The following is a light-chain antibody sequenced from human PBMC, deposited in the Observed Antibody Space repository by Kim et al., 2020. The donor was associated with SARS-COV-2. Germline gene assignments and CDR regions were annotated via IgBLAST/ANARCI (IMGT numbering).Light chain of an antibody. V-gene: IGKV3D-15*01. CDR2: AAS. CDR3: QQYHNWPPYT. CDR1: QSITTN. Sequence: VTPGERVTLPCRASQSITTNLAWYQQKPGRAPRLLIFAASTRTTDIPARFRGSGSGTEFTLTISSLQSEDFAVYYCQQYHNWPPYTFGQGTKLEI. J-gene: IGKJ2*01.